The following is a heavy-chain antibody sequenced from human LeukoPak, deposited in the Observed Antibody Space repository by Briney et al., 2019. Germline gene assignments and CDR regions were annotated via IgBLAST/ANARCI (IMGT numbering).Heavy chain of an antibody. J-gene: IGHJ4*02. Sequence: GGSLRLSCAASGFTFSSYGMHWVRQAPGKGLVWVSRINADGSSTNYADSVKGRFTISRDNAKNTLYLQMNSPRAEDTAVYFCTRDAWMASTPLDYWGQGTLVTVPS. V-gene: IGHV3-74*01. CDR2: INADGSST. CDR1: GFTFSSYG. D-gene: IGHD5-24*01. CDR3: TRDAWMASTPLDY.